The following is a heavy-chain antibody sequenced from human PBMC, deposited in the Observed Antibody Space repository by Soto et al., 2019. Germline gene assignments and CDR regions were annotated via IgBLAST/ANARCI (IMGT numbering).Heavy chain of an antibody. CDR1: GGSISSYY. Sequence: TLSLTCTVSGGSISSYYWSWIRQPPGKGLEWIGYIYYSGSTNYNPSLKSRVTISVDTSKNQFSLKLSSVTAADTAVYYCARTTPWFDPWGQGTLVTVSS. CDR3: ARTTPWFDP. V-gene: IGHV4-59*08. J-gene: IGHJ5*02. CDR2: IYYSGST. D-gene: IGHD4-17*01.